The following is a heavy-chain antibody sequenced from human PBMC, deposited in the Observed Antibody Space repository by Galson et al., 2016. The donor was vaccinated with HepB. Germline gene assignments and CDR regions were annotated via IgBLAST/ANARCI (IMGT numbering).Heavy chain of an antibody. V-gene: IGHV5-51*01. CDR2: IYPGDSDT. CDR1: GYSFTSYW. D-gene: IGHD3-10*01. Sequence: QSGAEVKKPGESLKISCKGSGYSFTSYWIGWVRQMPGKGLEWMGIIYPGDSDTRYSPSFQGQVTIPADKSISTAYLQWSSLQASDTAMYYCARQEAPSAYGMDVWGQGTTVTVSS. CDR3: ARQEAPSAYGMDV. J-gene: IGHJ6*02.